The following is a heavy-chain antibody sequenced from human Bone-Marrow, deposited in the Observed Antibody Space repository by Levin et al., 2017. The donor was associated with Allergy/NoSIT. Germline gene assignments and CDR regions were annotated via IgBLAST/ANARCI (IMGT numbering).Heavy chain of an antibody. CDR3: ARGYYISNGYDDAFDI. J-gene: IGHJ3*02. Sequence: SQTLSLTCAISGDTVSSNRASWNWIRQSPSRGLEWLSRTYYRSEWYNDYAFSVKSRITINPDTAKNQFSLHLNSVTPENTAVYYCARGYYISNGYDDAFDIWGQGTVVTVSS. V-gene: IGHV6-1*01. CDR1: GDTVSSNRAS. CDR2: TYYRSEWYN. D-gene: IGHD3-9*01.